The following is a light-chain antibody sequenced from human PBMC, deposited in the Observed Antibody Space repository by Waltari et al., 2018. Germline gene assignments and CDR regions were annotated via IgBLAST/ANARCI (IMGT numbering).Light chain of an antibody. CDR2: KAN. Sequence: QTVVTQAPSLSVSPGVTVTLTCALSYGSLSTTSSATWYQQTPGQAPRTLVYKANARSSGVPDRFSGSILGNTAALTITGAQADDESDYYCALYMGSGIWVFGGGTRLTVL. CDR3: ALYMGSGIWV. CDR1: YGSLSTTSS. V-gene: IGLV8-61*01. J-gene: IGLJ3*02.